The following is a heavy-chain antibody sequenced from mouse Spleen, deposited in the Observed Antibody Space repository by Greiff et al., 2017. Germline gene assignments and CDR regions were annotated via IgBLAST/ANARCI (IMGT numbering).Heavy chain of an antibody. CDR2: IDPSDSET. Sequence: QVQLQQSGAELVRPGSSVKLSCKASGYTFTSYWMHWVKQRPIQGLEWIGNIDPSDSETHYNQKFKDKATLTVDKSSSTAYMQLSSLTSEDSAVYYCARGADSSGYVDYFDYWGQGTTLTVSS. CDR1: GYTFTSYW. CDR3: ARGADSSGYVDYFDY. J-gene: IGHJ2*01. D-gene: IGHD3-2*01. V-gene: IGHV1-52*01.